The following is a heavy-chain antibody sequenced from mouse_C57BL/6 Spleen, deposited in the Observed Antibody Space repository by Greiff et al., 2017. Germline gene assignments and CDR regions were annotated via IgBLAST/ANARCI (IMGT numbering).Heavy chain of an antibody. D-gene: IGHD1-1*01. Sequence: QVQLQQSGAELMKPGASVKLSCKATGYTFTGYWIEWVKQRPGHGLEWIGEILPGSGSTNYNEKFKGKATFTADTSSNTAYMQLSSLTTEDSAIYYCARKIGDYYGSSYHCDVWGTGTTVTVSS. CDR1: GYTFTGYW. CDR3: ARKIGDYYGSSYHCDV. CDR2: ILPGSGST. V-gene: IGHV1-9*01. J-gene: IGHJ1*03.